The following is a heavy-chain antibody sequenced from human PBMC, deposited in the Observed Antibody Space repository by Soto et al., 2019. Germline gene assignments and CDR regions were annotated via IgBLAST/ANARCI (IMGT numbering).Heavy chain of an antibody. Sequence: GGSLRLSCAASGFTFNSYWMHWVRQAPGKGLVWVSHINSDGSSTTYADSVKGRFTISRDNAKNSLYLQMNSLRAEDTAVYYCSGYYSYAFDIWGQGTMVTVSS. D-gene: IGHD3-22*01. J-gene: IGHJ3*02. CDR1: GFTFNSYW. V-gene: IGHV3-74*01. CDR3: SGYYSYAFDI. CDR2: INSDGSST.